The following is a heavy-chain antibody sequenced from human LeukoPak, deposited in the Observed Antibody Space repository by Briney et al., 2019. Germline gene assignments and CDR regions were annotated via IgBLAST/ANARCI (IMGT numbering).Heavy chain of an antibody. D-gene: IGHD3-22*01. Sequence: GGSLRLSCAASGFTVSSNYMSWVRQAPGNGLEWVSVIYSGGSTYYADSVKGRFTISRDNSKNTLYLQMNSLRAEDTAVYYCARDARRDYYDSXGYSXYXDYWGQGTLVT. CDR3: ARDARRDYYDSXGYSXYXDY. J-gene: IGHJ4*02. CDR1: GFTVSSNY. V-gene: IGHV3-66*01. CDR2: IYSGGST.